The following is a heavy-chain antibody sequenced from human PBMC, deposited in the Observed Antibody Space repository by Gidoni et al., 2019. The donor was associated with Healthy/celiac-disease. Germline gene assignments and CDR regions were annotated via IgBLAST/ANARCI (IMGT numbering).Heavy chain of an antibody. CDR3: ARVGYYYDSSGRLGYFDY. Sequence: QVQLQESGPGLVKPSQTLSLTCTVSGGSISSGSYYWSWIRQPAGKGLEWIGRIYTSGSTNYNPSLKSRVTISVDTSKNQFSLKLSSVTAADTAVYYCARVGYYYDSSGRLGYFDYWGQGTLVTVSS. V-gene: IGHV4-61*02. CDR1: GGSISSGSYY. CDR2: IYTSGST. D-gene: IGHD3-22*01. J-gene: IGHJ4*02.